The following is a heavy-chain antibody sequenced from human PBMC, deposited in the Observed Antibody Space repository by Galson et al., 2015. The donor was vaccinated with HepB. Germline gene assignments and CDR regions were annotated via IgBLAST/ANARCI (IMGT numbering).Heavy chain of an antibody. CDR1: GFTFDDYA. CDR2: ISWNSGSI. V-gene: IGHV3-9*01. Sequence: SLRLSCAASGFTFDDYAMHWVRQAPGKGLEWVSGISWNSGSIGYADSVKGRFTISRDNAKNSLYLQMNSLRAEDTALYYCAKDINVVAVAGGETDAFDIWGQGTMVTVSS. J-gene: IGHJ3*02. CDR3: AKDINVVAVAGGETDAFDI. D-gene: IGHD6-19*01.